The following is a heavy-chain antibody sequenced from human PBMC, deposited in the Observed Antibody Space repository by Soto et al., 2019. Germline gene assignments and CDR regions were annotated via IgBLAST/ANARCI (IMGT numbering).Heavy chain of an antibody. V-gene: IGHV4-59*08. CDR3: ASMGYHYGSGSYPLDY. Sequence: SETLSLTCTVSGGSISSYYWSWIRQPPGKGLEWIGYIYYSGSTNYNPSLKSRVTISVDTSKNQFSLNLSLVTAADTAVYFCASMGYHYGSGSYPLDYWGQGTLVTVSS. D-gene: IGHD3-10*01. J-gene: IGHJ4*02. CDR2: IYYSGST. CDR1: GGSISSYY.